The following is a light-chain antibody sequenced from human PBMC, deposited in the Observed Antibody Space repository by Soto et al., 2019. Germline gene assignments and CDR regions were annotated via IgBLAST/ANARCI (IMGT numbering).Light chain of an antibody. CDR1: SSDVGSFNL. CDR2: EGT. V-gene: IGLV2-23*01. J-gene: IGLJ1*01. Sequence: QSALTQPASVSGSPGQSITISCTGTSSDVGSFNLVSWYQQQPGKAPQLMIYEGTKRPSGVSNRFSGSKSGNTASLTISGLQAEDEAVYYCCSYASSSTFVFGTGTKLTVL. CDR3: CSYASSSTFV.